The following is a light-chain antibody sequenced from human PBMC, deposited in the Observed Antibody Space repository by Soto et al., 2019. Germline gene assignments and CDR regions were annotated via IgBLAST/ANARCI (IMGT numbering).Light chain of an antibody. CDR3: QQSFNTPYT. J-gene: IGKJ2*01. CDR1: QTISNY. CDR2: GIS. V-gene: IGKV1-39*01. Sequence: DIQMTQSPSSLSASVGDRVTIICRASQTISNYLNWYHQKPGKPPKLLIYGISTLQSGVPSRFSGSGSGTDFTLTISSLQPEDFATYYCQQSFNTPYTFGQGTELEVK.